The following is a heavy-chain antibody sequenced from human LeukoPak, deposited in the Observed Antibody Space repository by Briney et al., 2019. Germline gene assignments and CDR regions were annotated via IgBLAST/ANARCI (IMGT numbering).Heavy chain of an antibody. CDR1: GGSISSSSYY. V-gene: IGHV4-39*07. CDR2: IYYSGST. J-gene: IGHJ5*02. CDR3: ARDRNYYGSGSQSYYNWFDP. D-gene: IGHD3-10*01. Sequence: SETLSLTCTVSGGSISSSSYYWGWIRQPPGKGLGWIGSIYYSGSTYYNPSLKSRFTISVDTSKNQFSLKLSSVTAADTAVYYCARDRNYYGSGSQSYYNWFDPWGQGTLVTVSS.